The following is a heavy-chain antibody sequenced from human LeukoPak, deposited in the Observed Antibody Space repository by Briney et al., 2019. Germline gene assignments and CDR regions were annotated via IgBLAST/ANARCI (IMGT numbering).Heavy chain of an antibody. Sequence: ASVTVSCKASGYTFTNYYMHWVRQAPGQGLEWMGTIDPRGGTTSYAQKFQGRVTMTRDMSTSTVYMELSSLRSEDTAVYYCARGGLHYWFDPWGQGTLVTVSS. CDR2: IDPRGGTT. J-gene: IGHJ5*02. D-gene: IGHD5-18*01. CDR3: ARGGLHYWFDP. CDR1: GYTFTNYY. V-gene: IGHV1-46*01.